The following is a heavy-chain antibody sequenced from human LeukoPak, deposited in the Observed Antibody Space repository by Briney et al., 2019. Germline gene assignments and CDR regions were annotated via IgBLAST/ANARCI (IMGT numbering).Heavy chain of an antibody. CDR1: GFTFSDYY. CDR3: VRDLGQAYGYFES. CDR2: ISSSGSTI. J-gene: IGHJ4*02. Sequence: GGSLRLSCAASGFTFSDYYMSWIRQAPGKGLEWVSYISSSGSTIYYADSVKGRFTIFRDNAKNSLYIQMNSLRTEDTAVYHCVRDLGQAYGYFESWGQGTLVTVSS. D-gene: IGHD2-21*01. V-gene: IGHV3-11*04.